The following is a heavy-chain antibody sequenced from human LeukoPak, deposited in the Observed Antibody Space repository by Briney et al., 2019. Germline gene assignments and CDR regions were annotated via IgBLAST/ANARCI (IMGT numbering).Heavy chain of an antibody. V-gene: IGHV3-30*18. CDR3: AKVSVGAYYYGMDV. J-gene: IGHJ6*02. D-gene: IGHD1-26*01. CDR2: ISYDGSNK. CDR1: GFTFSSYG. Sequence: GRSLRLSCAASGFTFSSYGMHWVRQAPGKGLEWVAVISYDGSNKYYADSVKGRFTISRDNSKNTLYLQMNSLRAEDTAVYYCAKVSVGAYYYGMDVWGQGTTVTVSS.